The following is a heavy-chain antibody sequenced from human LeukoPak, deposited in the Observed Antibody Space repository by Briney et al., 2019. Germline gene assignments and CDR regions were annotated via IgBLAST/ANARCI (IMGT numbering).Heavy chain of an antibody. J-gene: IGHJ4*02. D-gene: IGHD1-26*01. V-gene: IGHV1/OR15-3*02. CDR2: INAGNGNT. CDR1: GYTFIGYF. CDR3: ARGRSIVGATECDY. Sequence: ASVKVSCKASGYTFIGYFIHWVRQAPGQGLEWMGWINAGNGNTKYSQEFQGRVTITRDTSASTAYMELRSLRSDDTAVYYCARGRSIVGATECDYWGQGTLVTVSS.